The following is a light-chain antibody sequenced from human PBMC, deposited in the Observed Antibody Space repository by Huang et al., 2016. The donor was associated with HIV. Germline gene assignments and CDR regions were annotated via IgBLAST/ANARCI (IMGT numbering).Light chain of an antibody. CDR2: DAS. CDR3: QQRSNWPPLLT. Sequence: EIVLTQSPDTLSLSPGERSTLSCRASQSVSSYLGWYQQKPGQAPRILIYDASNSVTGSPARFSGSVAGTDFTLTISSLEPEDFAFYYCQQRSNWPPLLTFGGGTKVEIK. V-gene: IGKV3-11*01. J-gene: IGKJ4*01. CDR1: QSVSSY.